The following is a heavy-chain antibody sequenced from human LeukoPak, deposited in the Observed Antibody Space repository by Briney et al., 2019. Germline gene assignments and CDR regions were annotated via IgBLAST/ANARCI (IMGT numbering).Heavy chain of an antibody. CDR3: ARPVGRGYSRFDLHY. CDR2: MTPNTGST. D-gene: IGHD5-12*01. V-gene: IGHV1-46*01. CDR1: GYTFTSHY. Sequence: SVLVSCKASGYTFTSHYIHWVRQAPGQGLEWMGIMTPNTGSTAYAQKFQGRVTMTRDTSTSTVYMELSGLRSEDTAVYYCARPVGRGYSRFDLHYWGQGTPAPVSS. J-gene: IGHJ4*02.